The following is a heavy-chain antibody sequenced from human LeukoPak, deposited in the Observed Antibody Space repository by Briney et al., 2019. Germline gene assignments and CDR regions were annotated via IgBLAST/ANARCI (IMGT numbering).Heavy chain of an antibody. CDR2: IYSGGST. D-gene: IGHD3-22*01. V-gene: IGHV3-53*01. CDR3: ARAHTYYYDSSGYPTSLFDY. Sequence: PGGSLRLSCAASGFTVSSNYMSWVRQAPGKGLEWVSVIYSGGSTCYADSVKGRFTISRDNSKNTLYLQMNSLRAEDTAVYYCARAHTYYYDSSGYPTSLFDYWGQGTLVTVSS. J-gene: IGHJ4*02. CDR1: GFTVSSNY.